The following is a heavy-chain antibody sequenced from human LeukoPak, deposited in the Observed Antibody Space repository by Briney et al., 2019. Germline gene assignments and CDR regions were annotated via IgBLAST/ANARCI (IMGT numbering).Heavy chain of an antibody. CDR2: IYYSGST. CDR3: ARGSSYDILTGYFDY. CDR1: GGSISSYY. V-gene: IGHV4-59*01. Sequence: SETLSLTCTVSGGSISSYYWSWIRQPPGKGLEWIGYIYYSGSTNYNPSLKRRVTISVDTSKNQFSLKLSSVTAADTAVYYCARGSSYDILTGYFDYWGQGTLVTVSS. J-gene: IGHJ4*02. D-gene: IGHD3-9*01.